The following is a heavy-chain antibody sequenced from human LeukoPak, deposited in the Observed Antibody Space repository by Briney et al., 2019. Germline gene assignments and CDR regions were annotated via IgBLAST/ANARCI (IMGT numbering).Heavy chain of an antibody. Sequence: PGGSLRHSCAVSGFTDSSHYIFELGPAPGKGRECCLDLYSGGSIYSAHSETGQPTIGNYNSTITPDVELYDRCAQGPPLFYEGGRTYYDDAVTGRFTIYRDNSKNTLYLKMNSLRDEDTAVYYCASGSGSYRTPYYYMDVWGTGTTVTVSS. V-gene: IGHV3-53*01. CDR1: GFTDSSHY. D-gene: IGHD1-26*01. CDR2: LYSGGSI. J-gene: IGHJ6*03. CDR3: GGRTYYDDAVTGRFTIYRDNSKNTLYLKMNSLRDEDTAVYYCASGSGSYRTPYYYMDV.